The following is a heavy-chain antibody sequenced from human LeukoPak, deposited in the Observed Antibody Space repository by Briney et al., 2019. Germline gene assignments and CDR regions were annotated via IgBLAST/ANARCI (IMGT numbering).Heavy chain of an antibody. CDR2: IRYDGSNK. J-gene: IGHJ4*02. CDR3: ARDGYYYDSSGYYGFDY. V-gene: IGHV3-30*02. D-gene: IGHD3-22*01. CDR1: GFTFTSHG. Sequence: PGGSLRLSCAASGFTFTSHGMHWVRQAPGKGLEWVAHIRYDGSNKYYADSVKGRFTISRDDSKKMLYLQMNSLRPEDTAVYYCARDGYYYDSSGYYGFDYWGQGTLVTVSS.